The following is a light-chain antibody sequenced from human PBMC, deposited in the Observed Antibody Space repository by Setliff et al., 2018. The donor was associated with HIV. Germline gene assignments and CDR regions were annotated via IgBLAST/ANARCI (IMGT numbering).Light chain of an antibody. J-gene: IGKJ1*01. CDR2: GAS. Sequence: ETVLTQSPGTLSLSPGERATLSCRASRTVGANHLAWYQQKPGLAPRLLIYGASSRATGIPDRFSGSGSGTDFTLTISRLEPDDFAVYYCQQYGSSPRTFGQGTKVDIK. V-gene: IGKV3-20*01. CDR3: QQYGSSPRT. CDR1: RTVGANH.